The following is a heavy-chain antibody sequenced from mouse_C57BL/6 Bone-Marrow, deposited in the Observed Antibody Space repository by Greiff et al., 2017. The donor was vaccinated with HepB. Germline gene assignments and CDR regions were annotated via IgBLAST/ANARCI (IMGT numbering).Heavy chain of an antibody. CDR1: GYAFSSSW. J-gene: IGHJ2*02. CDR3: AIDSYGSSYFDY. V-gene: IGHV1-82*01. D-gene: IGHD1-1*01. Sequence: QVQLQQSGPELVKPGASVKISCKASGYAFSSSWMNWVKQRPGKGLEWIGRIYPGDGDTNYNGKFKGKATLTADKSSSTAYMQLSSLTSEDSAVYFCAIDSYGSSYFDYWGQGTSLTVSS. CDR2: IYPGDGDT.